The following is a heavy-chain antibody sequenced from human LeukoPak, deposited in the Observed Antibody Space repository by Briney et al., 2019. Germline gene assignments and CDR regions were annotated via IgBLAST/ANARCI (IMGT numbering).Heavy chain of an antibody. Sequence: SETLSLTCTVSGGYINSTRYHWGWIRQPPGKGLEWIGRIYYSGDTLYNPSLRRRVTISVDMSQNQFSLRMHSMTAADTSFYYCATGSMTTRYYYYFHMDVWGPGTTVTVSS. CDR1: GGYINSTRYH. V-gene: IGHV4-39*01. CDR3: ATGSMTTRYYYYFHMDV. D-gene: IGHD4-11*01. CDR2: IYYSGDT. J-gene: IGHJ6*03.